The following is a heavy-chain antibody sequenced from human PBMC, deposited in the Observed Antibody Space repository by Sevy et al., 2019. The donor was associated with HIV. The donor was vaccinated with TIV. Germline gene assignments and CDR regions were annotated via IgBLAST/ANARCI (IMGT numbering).Heavy chain of an antibody. Sequence: GGSLRLSCAASGFTFSSYAMSWVRQAPGKGLEWVSAISGRGGSTYYADSVKGRFTISRDNSKNTLYLQMNSLRAEDTAVYYCAKLFYYYDSSGPFDYWGQGTLVTVSS. CDR1: GFTFSSYA. CDR3: AKLFYYYDSSGPFDY. D-gene: IGHD3-22*01. J-gene: IGHJ4*02. CDR2: ISGRGGST. V-gene: IGHV3-23*01.